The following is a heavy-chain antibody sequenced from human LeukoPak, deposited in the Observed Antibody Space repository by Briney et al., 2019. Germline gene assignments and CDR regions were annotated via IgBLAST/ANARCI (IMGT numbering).Heavy chain of an antibody. J-gene: IGHJ6*03. V-gene: IGHV4-59*08. D-gene: IGHD2-2*01. CDR1: GGSISSYY. CDR3: ARQGYCSSTSCPGWYYYYMDV. Sequence: SETLSLTRTVSGGSISSYYWSWIRQPPGKGLEWIGYIYYSGSTNYNPSLKSRVTISVDTSKNQFSLKLSSVTAADTAVYYCARQGYCSSTSCPGWYYYYMDVWGKGTTVTVSS. CDR2: IYYSGST.